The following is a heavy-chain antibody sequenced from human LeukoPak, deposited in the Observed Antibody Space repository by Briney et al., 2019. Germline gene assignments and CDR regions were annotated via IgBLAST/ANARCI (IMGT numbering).Heavy chain of an antibody. V-gene: IGHV1-2*02. CDR2: MNPNSGGT. CDR1: GYTFTGYY. D-gene: IGHD3-22*01. J-gene: IGHJ4*02. Sequence: GASVKVSCKASGYTFTGYYMHWVRQAPGQGLEWMGWMNPNSGGTNYAQKFQGRVTMTRDTSISTAYMELSRLRSDDTAVYYCARDPYDSSGYYYGSIEVDYWGQGTLVTVSS. CDR3: ARDPYDSSGYYYGSIEVDY.